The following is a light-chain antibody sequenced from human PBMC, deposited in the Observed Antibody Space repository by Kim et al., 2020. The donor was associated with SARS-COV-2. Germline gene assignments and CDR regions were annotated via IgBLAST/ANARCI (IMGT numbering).Light chain of an antibody. Sequence: CVNRTCTPSSRHSSTAIAWHQQQPEKGPRYLMKLNSDGSHSKGDGIPDRFSGSSSGAERYLTISSLQSEDEADYYCQTWGTGIVVFGGGTQLTVL. J-gene: IGLJ2*01. CDR3: QTWGTGIVV. CDR1: SRHSSTA. V-gene: IGLV4-69*01. CDR2: LNSDGSH.